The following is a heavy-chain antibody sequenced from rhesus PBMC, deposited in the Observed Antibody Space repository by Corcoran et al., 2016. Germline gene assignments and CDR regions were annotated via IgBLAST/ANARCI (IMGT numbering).Heavy chain of an antibody. CDR2: INGKRGVT. CDR1: VASISSNW. V-gene: IGHV4-80*01. Sequence: QVQLQESGPGLVTPSENLSLTCTVSVASISSNWWSWIRQPPGKGRVGFGEINGKRGVTNYNPTRKSGVTIAKDASKKQFSLKLNSVTAADTAGYDCVRYGSRHFDNWGQGVLVTGSS. D-gene: IGHD4-29*01. CDR3: VRYGSRHFDN. J-gene: IGHJ4*01.